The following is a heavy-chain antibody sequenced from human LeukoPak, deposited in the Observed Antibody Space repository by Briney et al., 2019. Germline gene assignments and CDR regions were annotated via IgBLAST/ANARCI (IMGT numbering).Heavy chain of an antibody. CDR3: ARDASGWILRYYFDY. J-gene: IGHJ4*02. D-gene: IGHD6-19*01. CDR2: ISYEGSKK. CDR1: GFTFSIYA. Sequence: GGSLRLSCAASGFTFSIYAMRWVRQAPGKGLGWVAVISYEGSKKYYADSVKGRFTISRDNSKNTLYLQMNSLRAEDTAVYYCARDASGWILRYYFDYWGQGTLVTVSS. V-gene: IGHV3-30-3*01.